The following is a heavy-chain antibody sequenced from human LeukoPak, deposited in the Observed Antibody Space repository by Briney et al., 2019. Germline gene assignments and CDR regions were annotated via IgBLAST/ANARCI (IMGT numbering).Heavy chain of an antibody. J-gene: IGHJ4*02. CDR1: GFTFSNAW. CDR3: TTRPGTTYYFDY. D-gene: IGHD1-1*01. Sequence: GSLRLSCAASGFTFSNAWMNWVRQAPGKGLEGVGRIKSETDGGTIDYAAPVKGRFTISRDDSKNTLYLHMNSLKTEDTAVYYCTTRPGTTYYFDYWGQGTLVTVSS. CDR2: IKSETDGGTI. V-gene: IGHV3-15*01.